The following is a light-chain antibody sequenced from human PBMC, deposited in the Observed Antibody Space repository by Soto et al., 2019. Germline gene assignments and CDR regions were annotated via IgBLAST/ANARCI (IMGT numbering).Light chain of an antibody. Sequence: EIVLTQPPGTLSLSPGERATLSCRASQSVSSTYIAWYQQNPGRAPRLLICGASSRATGIRDRFSGSGSGTDFTLTISRLEPEDFAVYFCQQYGRSPPFTFGQGTKVEIK. CDR2: GAS. V-gene: IGKV3-20*01. CDR3: QQYGRSPPFT. J-gene: IGKJ2*01. CDR1: QSVSSTY.